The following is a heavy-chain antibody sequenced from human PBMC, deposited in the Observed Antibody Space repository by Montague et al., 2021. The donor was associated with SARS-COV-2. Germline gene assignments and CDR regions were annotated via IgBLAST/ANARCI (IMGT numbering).Heavy chain of an antibody. CDR3: ARVRYYGSGTSLWLDV. CDR1: GGSFSNYY. CDR2: INHSGST. Sequence: SETLSLTCAVYGGSFSNYYWTWIRQPPGKGLEWIGEINHSGSTNYNPSLKSRVTISVDTSKNQFSLKLSSVTAADTAVYYCARVRYYGSGTSLWLDVWGQGTTVTVSS. D-gene: IGHD3-10*01. V-gene: IGHV4-34*01. J-gene: IGHJ6*02.